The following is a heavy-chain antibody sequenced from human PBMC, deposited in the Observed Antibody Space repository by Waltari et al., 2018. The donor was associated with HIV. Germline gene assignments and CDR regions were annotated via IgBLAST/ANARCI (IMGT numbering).Heavy chain of an antibody. J-gene: IGHJ3*02. CDR3: VKERGPFNGFDI. D-gene: IGHD3-16*01. V-gene: IGHV3-30*02. CDR1: GFTFMLYG. CDR2: IWSDGYNK. Sequence: VYLLGSGGAVVHPRGSLQPSCPASGFTFMLYGMPWVRQAPGKGLEWVALIWSDGYNKFYADSVRGRFTFSRDNSKYTLSLQMNSLRAEDTALYYCVKERGPFNGFDIWGQGTMVTVSS.